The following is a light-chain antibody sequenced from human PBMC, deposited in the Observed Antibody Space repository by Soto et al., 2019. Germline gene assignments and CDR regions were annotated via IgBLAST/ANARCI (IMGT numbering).Light chain of an antibody. CDR3: QKYESTPRT. CDR1: QSVLYSSNNKNY. J-gene: IGKJ2*01. CDR2: WAS. V-gene: IGKV4-1*01. Sequence: DIVMTQSPDSLAGSLGERATINCKSSQSVLYSSNNKNYLAWYQQRPGQPPKLLIYWASTRESGVPDRFSGSGSGTDFALTITSLQAEDVAVYYCQKYESTPRTFGRGTKLEIK.